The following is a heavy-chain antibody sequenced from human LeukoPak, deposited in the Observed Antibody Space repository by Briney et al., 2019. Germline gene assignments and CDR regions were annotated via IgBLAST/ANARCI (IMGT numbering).Heavy chain of an antibody. V-gene: IGHV1-2*02. CDR2: INPNSGGT. Sequence: ASVKVSCKASGYTFTGYYMHWVRQAPGQGLELRGWINPNSGGTNYAQKFQGRVTMTRDTSISTAYMELSRLRSDDTAVYYCARVYSSGWNVDYWGQGTLVTVSS. CDR3: ARVYSSGWNVDY. D-gene: IGHD6-19*01. CDR1: GYTFTGYY. J-gene: IGHJ4*02.